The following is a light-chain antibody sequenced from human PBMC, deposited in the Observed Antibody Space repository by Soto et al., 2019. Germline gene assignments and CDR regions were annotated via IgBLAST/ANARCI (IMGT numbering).Light chain of an antibody. J-gene: IGKJ1*01. CDR3: QQYRSSPWT. CDR1: QSVSSSY. CDR2: GAS. Sequence: EIVMTHSPATLSVYPWEIATLSCRASQSVSSSYLAWYQQKPGQAPRLLIYGASSRASGIPDRFSGSGSGTDFTLTISRLEPEDFAVYYRQQYRSSPWTFGQGTKVDNK. V-gene: IGKV3-20*01.